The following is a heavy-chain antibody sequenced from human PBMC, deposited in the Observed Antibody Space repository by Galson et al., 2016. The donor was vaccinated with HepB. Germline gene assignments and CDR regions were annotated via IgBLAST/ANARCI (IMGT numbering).Heavy chain of an antibody. D-gene: IGHD3-10*01. Sequence: SLRLSCAASGFTFGGYAMHWVRQAPGKGLEWVAVISYDGSNKYYADSVKGRFTISRDNSKNTLYLQMNSLGAEDTAVYYCARDGPNKLTWGGRYFYDGMDGWGQGTTVTVSS. CDR3: ARDGPNKLTWGGRYFYDGMDG. V-gene: IGHV3-30*04. CDR1: GFTFGGYA. CDR2: ISYDGSNK. J-gene: IGHJ6*02.